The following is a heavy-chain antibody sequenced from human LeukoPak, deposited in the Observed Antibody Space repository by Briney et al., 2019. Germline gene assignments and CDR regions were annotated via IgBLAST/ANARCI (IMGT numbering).Heavy chain of an antibody. CDR3: AKSAELVVTNNWFDP. CDR2: IRYDGTNT. D-gene: IGHD2-15*01. Sequence: PGGSLRLSCTASGFTFSSYAMHWVRQAPGKGLEWLAFIRYDGTNTHYADSVKGRFTISRDNSENTLYLQMNTLTIEDTAVYYCAKSAELVVTNNWFDPWGQGTLVTVSS. V-gene: IGHV3-30*02. J-gene: IGHJ5*02. CDR1: GFTFSSYA.